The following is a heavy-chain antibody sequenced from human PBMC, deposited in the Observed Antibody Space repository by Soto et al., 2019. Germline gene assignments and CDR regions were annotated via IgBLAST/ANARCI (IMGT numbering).Heavy chain of an antibody. CDR2: ISAYNGNT. J-gene: IGHJ5*02. Sequence: QVQLVQSGAEVKKPGASVKVSCKASGYTFTSYGISWVRQAPGQGLEWMGWISAYNGNTNYAQKLQGRVTMTTDTSTRTAYMELRSLRSDDTAGYYCARAQRNTMVRGVDNWFDPWGQGTLVTVSS. V-gene: IGHV1-18*01. CDR3: ARAQRNTMVRGVDNWFDP. CDR1: GYTFTSYG. D-gene: IGHD3-10*01.